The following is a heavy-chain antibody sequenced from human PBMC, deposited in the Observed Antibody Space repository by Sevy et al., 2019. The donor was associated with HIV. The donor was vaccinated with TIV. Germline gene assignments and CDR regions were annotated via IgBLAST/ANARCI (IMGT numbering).Heavy chain of an antibody. CDR3: AKVDVVVPVADYGMDV. CDR1: GFTFSNYA. J-gene: IGHJ6*02. Sequence: GGSLRLSCAASGFTFSNYAMHWVRQAPGKGLEWVSSIGRSGGSTYYADSVKGRFTISRDNSKNTLYLQMNSLRAEDTAVYYCAKVDVVVPVADYGMDVWGQGTTVTVSS. D-gene: IGHD2-2*01. CDR2: IGRSGGST. V-gene: IGHV3-23*01.